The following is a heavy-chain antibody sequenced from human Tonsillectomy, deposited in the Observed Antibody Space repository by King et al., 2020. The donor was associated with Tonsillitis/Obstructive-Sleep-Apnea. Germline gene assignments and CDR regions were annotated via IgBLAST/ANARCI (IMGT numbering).Heavy chain of an antibody. J-gene: IGHJ1*01. Sequence: VQLVESGGGLVQPGGSLRLSCAASGFTFSSYWMHWVRQAPGKGPMWVSRVNTDGSSTTYADSVKGRFTISSDNARNTLYLQMDSLRAEETAVYYWAGEGGYCSSPSCYKYFHHWGQGTLVTVSS. CDR2: VNTDGSST. CDR1: GFTFSSYW. V-gene: IGHV3-74*01. D-gene: IGHD2-2*02. CDR3: AGEGGYCSSPSCYKYFHH.